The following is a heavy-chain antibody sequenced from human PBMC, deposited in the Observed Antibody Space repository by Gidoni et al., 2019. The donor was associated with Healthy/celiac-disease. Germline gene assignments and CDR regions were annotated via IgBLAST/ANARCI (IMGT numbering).Heavy chain of an antibody. D-gene: IGHD3-3*01. CDR1: GLTFSSYA. J-gene: IGHJ4*02. V-gene: IGHV3-23*01. CDR2: SSGSGGST. Sequence: EVQLLESGGGLVQPGGSLRLSCAASGLTFSSYALSWVRQAPGKGLEWVSASSGSGGSTYYADSVKGRFTISRDNSKNTLYLQMNSLRAEDTAVYYCAKDKSRIFGVVIPTYFDYWGQGTLVTVSS. CDR3: AKDKSRIFGVVIPTYFDY.